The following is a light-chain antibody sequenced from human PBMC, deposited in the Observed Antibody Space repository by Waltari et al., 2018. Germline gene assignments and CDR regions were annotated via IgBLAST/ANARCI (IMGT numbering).Light chain of an antibody. CDR1: SSNIGKNY. Sequence: QSVLTQPPSVSAAPGQKVSISCSGSSSNIGKNYVSWYQQIPGTAPKLIIYDNNKRPSGSPDRFSGAESGTSATLGITGLQTGDEADYYCATWDSSLSVGHVVFGGGTKLTVL. V-gene: IGLV1-51*01. CDR3: ATWDSSLSVGHVV. J-gene: IGLJ2*01. CDR2: DNN.